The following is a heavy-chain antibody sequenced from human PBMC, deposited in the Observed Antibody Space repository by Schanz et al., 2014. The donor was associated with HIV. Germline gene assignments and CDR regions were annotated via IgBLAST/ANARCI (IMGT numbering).Heavy chain of an antibody. J-gene: IGHJ6*02. Sequence: QVQLVQSGAEVKKPGSSVKVSCKASGGTFSSYALSWVRQAPGQGLEWMGGIIPMFSTANYAQKFQGRVTMTADESTGTAFMELSSLRSDDTAVYYCARDRRALGVSYYYYGLDAWGQGTTVTVSS. CDR2: IIPMFSTA. D-gene: IGHD3-10*01. CDR3: ARDRRALGVSYYYYGLDA. V-gene: IGHV1-69*01. CDR1: GGTFSSYA.